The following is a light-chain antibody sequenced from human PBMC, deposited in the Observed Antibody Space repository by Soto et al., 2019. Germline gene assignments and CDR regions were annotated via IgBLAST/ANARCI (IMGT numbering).Light chain of an antibody. J-gene: IGKJ4*01. V-gene: IGKV3-15*01. CDR2: RAS. Sequence: IVMTQSPATLSVSPGERVTLSCRASQSINSNLAWYQQKPGQPPRLLMFRASIRATGFPARFSGSGSGTEFNITISSLQSEDSAVYDCQQYNNWPRATFGGGTKVEIK. CDR1: QSINSN. CDR3: QQYNNWPRAT.